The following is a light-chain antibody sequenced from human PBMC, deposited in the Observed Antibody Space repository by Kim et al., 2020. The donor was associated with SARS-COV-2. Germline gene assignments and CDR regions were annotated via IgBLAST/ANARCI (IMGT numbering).Light chain of an antibody. CDR2: DVS. V-gene: IGLV2-14*03. J-gene: IGLJ1*01. CDR3: TSYTGDTTV. CDR1: TRDPY. Sequence: VSGSPGQSITISCTGATRDPYVAWYQQHPAKAPKLTIYDVSTRPSGVSDRFSGFKSGNTASLTISGLQAEDEAHYFCTSYTGDTTVFGPGTKVTVL.